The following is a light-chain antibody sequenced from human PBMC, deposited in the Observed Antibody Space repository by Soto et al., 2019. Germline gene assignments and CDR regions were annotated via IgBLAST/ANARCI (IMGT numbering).Light chain of an antibody. V-gene: IGLV2-8*01. J-gene: IGLJ3*02. CDR3: FSYAGSDKGV. Sequence: QSALTQPPSASGAPGQSVTISCTGTSSDVGAYHFVSWFQQHPGKAPKVMIYDVSERPSGFPDRFSGSKSDNTASLTVYGLQAEDEGDYSCFSYAGSDKGVFGGGTKVAVL. CDR1: SSDVGAYHF. CDR2: DVS.